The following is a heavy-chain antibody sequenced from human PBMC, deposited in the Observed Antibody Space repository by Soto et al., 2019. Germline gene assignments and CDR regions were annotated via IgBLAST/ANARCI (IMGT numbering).Heavy chain of an antibody. CDR3: ERENYDFVTGFYFRRSGYHYYGMAF. Sequence: GGSLRLSCAASGFSFTDNWMHWVRQAPGKGLEWVSVIYSGGSTYYADSVKGRFTISRHNSKNTLYLQMNSLRAEDTVVYYCERENYDFVTGFYFRRSGYHYYGMAFWGQGPSDPVSS. J-gene: IGHJ6*02. D-gene: IGHD3-9*01. CDR2: IYSGGST. V-gene: IGHV3-53*01. CDR1: GFSFTDNW.